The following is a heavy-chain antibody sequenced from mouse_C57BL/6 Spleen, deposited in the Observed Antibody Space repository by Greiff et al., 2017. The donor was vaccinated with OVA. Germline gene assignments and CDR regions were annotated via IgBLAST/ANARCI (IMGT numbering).Heavy chain of an antibody. CDR1: GYTFTGYW. CDR3: ARGNLYYGNYVWYFDV. CDR2: ILPGSGST. Sequence: QVQLKHSGAELLKPGASVKLSCKATGYTFTGYWIEWVKQRPGHGLEWIGEILPGSGSTNYNEKFKGKATFTADTSSNTAYMQLSSLTTEDSAIYYCARGNLYYGNYVWYFDVWGTGTTVTVSS. V-gene: IGHV1-9*01. J-gene: IGHJ1*03. D-gene: IGHD2-1*01.